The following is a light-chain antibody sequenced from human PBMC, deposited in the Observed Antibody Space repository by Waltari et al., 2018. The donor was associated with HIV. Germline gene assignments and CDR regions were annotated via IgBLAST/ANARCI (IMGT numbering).Light chain of an antibody. CDR1: QSVSNN. CDR3: QQYHSWPWT. V-gene: IGKV3-15*01. CDR2: GVS. Sequence: ERVTLSCRASQSVSNNLAWFQHQRGQPPRLLIFGVSSKAAGVPDIFRGSGSGTEFNLTISGLRSEDFATYYCQQYHSWPWTFGQGTKVEV. J-gene: IGKJ1*01.